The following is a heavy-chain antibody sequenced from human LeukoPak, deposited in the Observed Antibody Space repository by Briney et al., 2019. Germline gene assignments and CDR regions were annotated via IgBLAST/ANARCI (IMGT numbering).Heavy chain of an antibody. J-gene: IGHJ6*02. CDR3: TRGQTGSYVYYYYYGMDV. CDR1: GGSISSYY. D-gene: IGHD3-9*01. Sequence: SETLSLTCTVSGGSISSYYWSWIRQPPGKGLEWIGYIYYSGSTNYNPSLKSRVTISVDTSKNQFSLKLSSVTAADTAVYYCTRGQTGSYVYYYYYGMDVWGQGTTVTVS. V-gene: IGHV4-59*08. CDR2: IYYSGST.